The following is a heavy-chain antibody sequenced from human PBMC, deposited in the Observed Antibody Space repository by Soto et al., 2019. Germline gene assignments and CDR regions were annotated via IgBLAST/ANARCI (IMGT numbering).Heavy chain of an antibody. J-gene: IGHJ4*02. CDR1: GFSLSTSGVG. D-gene: IGHD4-17*01. CDR3: AHTEDDYGDYGDFDH. CDR2: IYWDDDK. Sequence: QITLKESGPTLVKPTQTLTLTCTFSGFSLSTSGVGVGWIRQPPGKALEWLALIYWDDDKRYSPSLKSRLHVTKTSPKDQEVLKMTNMDPVDTATYYCAHTEDDYGDYGDFDHWGEGTLVTVSS. V-gene: IGHV2-5*02.